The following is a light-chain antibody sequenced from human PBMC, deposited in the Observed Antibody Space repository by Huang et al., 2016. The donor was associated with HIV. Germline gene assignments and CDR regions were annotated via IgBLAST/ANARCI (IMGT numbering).Light chain of an antibody. J-gene: IGKJ2*01. CDR2: WAS. Sequence: DIVLTQSPASLAVSLGERATINCKSSQSIFYSSNNRNYLAWYQQKPGQFQKLRIYWASPRESGVPDRFTGSEYGTDFSLSISSLQAEDVALYYSQQYDNVPFTCGQGTKLDIK. CDR1: QSIFYSSNNRNY. CDR3: QQYDNVPFT. V-gene: IGKV4-1*01.